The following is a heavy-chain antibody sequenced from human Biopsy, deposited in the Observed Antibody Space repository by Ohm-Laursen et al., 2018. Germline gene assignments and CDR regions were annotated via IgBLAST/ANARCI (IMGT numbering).Heavy chain of an antibody. CDR3: ATGPYYDTRFCYNVRPFDF. CDR2: INPDTGGT. Sequence: GASVKVSCKASGYNFTDFYLHWVRQAPGQGLEWLGWINPDTGGTKYAQKFQGRVAMTRDTSISTAYLDVMSDDTAVYYCATGPYYDTRFCYNVRPFDFWGQGTLVTVSS. V-gene: IGHV1-2*02. D-gene: IGHD3-16*01. CDR1: GYNFTDFY. J-gene: IGHJ4*02.